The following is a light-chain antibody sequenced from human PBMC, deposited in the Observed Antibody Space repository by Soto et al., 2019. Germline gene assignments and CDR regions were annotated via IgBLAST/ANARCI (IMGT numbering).Light chain of an antibody. CDR2: KAS. J-gene: IGKJ1*01. CDR3: QHYNSYSAA. CDR1: QTISSW. V-gene: IGKV1-5*03. Sequence: DIQMTQSPSTQSGSVGDRVTITCRASQTISSWLAWYQQKPGKAPKLLIYKASTLKSGVPSRFSGSGSGTEFTLTISSLQPDDFATYYCQHYNSYSAAFGQGTKV.